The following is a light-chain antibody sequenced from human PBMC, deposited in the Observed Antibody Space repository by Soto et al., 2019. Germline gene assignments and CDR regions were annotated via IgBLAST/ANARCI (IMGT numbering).Light chain of an antibody. V-gene: IGKV1-5*03. J-gene: IGKJ3*01. Sequence: DIQMTQSPSTLSASVGDRVTITCRASQSISIWLAWYQQKPGKAPKLLIYRASSLESGVPSRFSGSGSGTEFTLTISSLQPDDFATYYCQQYNSYSITFGPGTKVDIK. CDR3: QQYNSYSIT. CDR1: QSISIW. CDR2: RAS.